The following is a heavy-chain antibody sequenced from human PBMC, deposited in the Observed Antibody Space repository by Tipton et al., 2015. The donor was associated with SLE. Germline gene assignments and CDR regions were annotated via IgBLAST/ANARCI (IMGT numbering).Heavy chain of an antibody. V-gene: IGHV4-34*01. CDR1: GGSFSGYY. CDR3: ARDTGAAAVHWYFDL. J-gene: IGHJ2*01. CDR2: INHSGST. Sequence: TLSLTCAVYGGSFSGYYWSWFRQPPGKGLEWIGEINHSGSTNYNPSLKSRVTISADTSKNQFSLKFSSVIAADTAVYYCARDTGAAAVHWYFDLWGRGTLVTVSS. D-gene: IGHD6-13*01.